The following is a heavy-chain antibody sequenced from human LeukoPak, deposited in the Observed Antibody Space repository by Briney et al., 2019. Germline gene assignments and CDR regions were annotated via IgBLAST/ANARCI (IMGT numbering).Heavy chain of an antibody. J-gene: IGHJ4*02. Sequence: GGSLRLSCAASGFTFGSFAVSWVRQAPGKGLEWVAVIAYDGSRAFYADSVKGRSTISRDNSKNTMSVQMDDLRAEDTAVYYCTRYNNDHFDYWGQGTLVTVSS. CDR2: IAYDGSRA. D-gene: IGHD1-14*01. CDR1: GFTFGSFA. CDR3: TRYNNDHFDY. V-gene: IGHV3-30*07.